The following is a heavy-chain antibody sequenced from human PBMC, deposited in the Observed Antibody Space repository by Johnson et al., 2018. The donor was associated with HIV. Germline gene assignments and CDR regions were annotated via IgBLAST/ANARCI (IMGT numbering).Heavy chain of an antibody. Sequence: VQLVESGGGLVQPGGSLRLSCAASGFTFSSYAMHWVRQAPGKGLEYVSAISSNGGSTYYANSVKGRFTISRDNSKNTLYLQMNSLRAEDTAVYYCARDKVDDAFDIWGQGTMVTVSS. J-gene: IGHJ3*02. CDR2: ISSNGGST. CDR1: GFTFSSYA. V-gene: IGHV3-64*01. D-gene: IGHD1-26*01. CDR3: ARDKVDDAFDI.